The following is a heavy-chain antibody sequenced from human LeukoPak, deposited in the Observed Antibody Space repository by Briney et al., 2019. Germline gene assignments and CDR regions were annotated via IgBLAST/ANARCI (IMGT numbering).Heavy chain of an antibody. J-gene: IGHJ4*02. CDR2: INWNGGST. D-gene: IGHD3-16*01. CDR1: GFSFDDYD. V-gene: IGHV3-20*04. Sequence: GGSLRLYCAASGFSFDDYDMSWVRQAPGKGLEWVSGINWNGGSTGYADSVKGRFTISRDNAKNSLYLQMSSLRAEDTALYYCAREEGGYFDYWGQGTLVTVSS. CDR3: AREEGGYFDY.